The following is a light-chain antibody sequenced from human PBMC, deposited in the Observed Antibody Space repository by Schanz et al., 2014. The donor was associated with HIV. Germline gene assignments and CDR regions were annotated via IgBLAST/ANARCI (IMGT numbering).Light chain of an antibody. CDR1: QSVSMN. J-gene: IGKJ2*01. CDR3: QQSNTFPYT. V-gene: IGKV3-15*01. CDR2: GAS. Sequence: EIVMTQSPATLSVSPGERATLSCRASQSVSMNLAWYQQKHGQAPRLLIYGASTRATGIPARFSGSGSGTEFTLTISSLQSDDFATYYCQQSNTFPYTFGQGTKLEIK.